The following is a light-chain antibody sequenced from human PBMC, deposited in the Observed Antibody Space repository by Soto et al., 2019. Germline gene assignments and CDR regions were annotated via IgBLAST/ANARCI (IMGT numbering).Light chain of an antibody. CDR2: GAS. J-gene: IGKJ1*01. V-gene: IGKV3-20*01. CDR3: QQYGGSRWT. CDR1: QSVSSTY. Sequence: EIVLTQSPGTLSLSPGERATLSCRARQSVSSTYLAWYQQKPGQAPRLLIYGASNRATGIPDRFHGSGSGTDLTLTISRLEPEDFAVYYCQQYGGSRWTFGQGTRVDI.